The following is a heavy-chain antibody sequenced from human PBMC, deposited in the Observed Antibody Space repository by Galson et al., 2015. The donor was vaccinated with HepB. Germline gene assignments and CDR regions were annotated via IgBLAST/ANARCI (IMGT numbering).Heavy chain of an antibody. CDR1: GFTFSSLG. CDR3: ARDLDDSRGYLFDY. J-gene: IGHJ4*02. CDR2: ISGGGYSK. D-gene: IGHD3-3*01. V-gene: IGHV3-23*01. Sequence: SLRLSCAASGFTFSSLGMSWVRRAPGKGLEWVSTISGGGYSKYYADAVRGRFTVSKDNSKNTLFLKMNSLRSEDTAVYYCARDLDDSRGYLFDYWGQGTLVTV.